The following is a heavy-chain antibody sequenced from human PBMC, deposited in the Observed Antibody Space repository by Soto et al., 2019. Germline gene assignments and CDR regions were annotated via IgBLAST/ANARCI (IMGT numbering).Heavy chain of an antibody. D-gene: IGHD3-16*01. Sequence: GGSLRLSCAASGFTFSSYWMHWVRQAPGKGLVWVSRINSDGSSTSYADSVKGRFTISRDNAKNTLYLQMNSLRAEDTAVYYCASGVYFGGAFDIWGQGTMVTVSS. CDR1: GFTFSSYW. CDR3: ASGVYFGGAFDI. V-gene: IGHV3-74*01. CDR2: INSDGSST. J-gene: IGHJ3*02.